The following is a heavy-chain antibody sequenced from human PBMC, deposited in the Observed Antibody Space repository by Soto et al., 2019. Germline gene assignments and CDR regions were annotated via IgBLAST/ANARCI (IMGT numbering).Heavy chain of an antibody. Sequence: QVRLKESGPGLVKPSGTLSLTCAVSGGSVESSSCWSWVRQAPGKGLEWIGEIYHSGAFNYNPSLAIRVSVSVDKSTNQFSLNLNSVTAADKAVHYCVRSVPAATWAYNGMDVWGQGTTVTVSS. CDR2: IYHSGAF. CDR3: VRSVPAATWAYNGMDV. J-gene: IGHJ6*02. V-gene: IGHV4-4*02. CDR1: GGSVESSSC. D-gene: IGHD2-15*01.